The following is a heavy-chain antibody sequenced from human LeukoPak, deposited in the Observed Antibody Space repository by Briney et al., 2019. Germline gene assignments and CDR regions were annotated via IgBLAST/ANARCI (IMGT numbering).Heavy chain of an antibody. D-gene: IGHD3-16*02. V-gene: IGHV3-21*01. CDR2: ISSSSSYI. CDR1: GFTFSSYS. J-gene: IGHJ4*02. CDR3: ARAGSYGSRSTGLFGY. Sequence: QSGGSLRLSCAASGFTFSSYSMNWVRQAPGKGLEWVSSISSSSSYIYYADSVKGRFTISRDNAKNSLYLQMNSLRAEDTAVYYCARAGSYGSRSTGLFGYWGQGTLVTVSS.